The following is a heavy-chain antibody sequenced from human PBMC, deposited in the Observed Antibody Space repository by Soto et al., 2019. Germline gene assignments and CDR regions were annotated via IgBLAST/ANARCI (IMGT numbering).Heavy chain of an antibody. V-gene: IGHV1-69*13. D-gene: IGHD2-2*01. J-gene: IGHJ4*02. CDR2: IIPIFGTA. CDR1: GGTFSSYA. Sequence: GASVKVSCKASGGTFSSYAISWVRQAPGQGLEWMGGIIPIFGTANYAQKFQGRVTITADESTSTAYMELSSLRSEDTAVYYCARDQEYCSSTSCYVSGYWGQGTLVTVS. CDR3: ARDQEYCSSTSCYVSGY.